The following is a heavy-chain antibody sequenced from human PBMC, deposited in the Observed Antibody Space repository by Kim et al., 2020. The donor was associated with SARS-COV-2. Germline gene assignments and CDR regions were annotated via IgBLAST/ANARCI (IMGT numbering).Heavy chain of an antibody. D-gene: IGHD2-15*01. CDR3: ARETGVVLGPPYYYYGMDV. J-gene: IGHJ6*02. Sequence: GRFTISRDNAKNSLYLQMNSLRAEDTAVYYCARETGVVLGPPYYYYGMDVWGQGTTVTVSS. V-gene: IGHV3-48*03.